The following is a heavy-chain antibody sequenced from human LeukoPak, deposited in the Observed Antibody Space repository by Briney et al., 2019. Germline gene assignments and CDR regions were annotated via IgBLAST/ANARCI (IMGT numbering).Heavy chain of an antibody. J-gene: IGHJ4*02. D-gene: IGHD2-2*01. Sequence: PSETLSLTCAVYGESFSGYHWSWIRQPPGKGLEWIGEINHSGSTNHNPSLKSRVTISVHTSRNQSSLKVNSVTAADTAVYYCARQYCSATSCYFDYWGQGTLVTVSS. CDR1: GESFSGYH. V-gene: IGHV4-34*01. CDR2: INHSGST. CDR3: ARQYCSATSCYFDY.